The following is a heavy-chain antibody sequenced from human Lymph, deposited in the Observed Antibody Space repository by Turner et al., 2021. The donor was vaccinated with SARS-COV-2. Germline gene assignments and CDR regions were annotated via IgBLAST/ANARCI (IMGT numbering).Heavy chain of an antibody. CDR3: ARGPPDFPYYFDY. CDR1: GFTFSSYS. J-gene: IGHJ4*02. D-gene: IGHD2-21*02. V-gene: IGHV3-21*01. Sequence: EVQLVQAVGGRVRPGGPLRLPCAACGFTFSSYSMNWVRQAPGKGREWVSSITFTSSYIYYADSVKGRFTISRDNAKNSLYLQMNSLRAEDTAVYYCARGPPDFPYYFDYWGQGTLVTVSS. CDR2: ITFTSSYI.